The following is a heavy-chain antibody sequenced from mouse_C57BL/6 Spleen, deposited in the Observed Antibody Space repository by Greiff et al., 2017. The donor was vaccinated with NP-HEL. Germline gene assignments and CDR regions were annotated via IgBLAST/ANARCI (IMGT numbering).Heavy chain of an antibody. CDR2: IWSDGST. CDR1: GFSLTSYG. CDR3: ARQNYYGSSEDYYAMDY. Sequence: VMLVESGPGLVAPSQSLSITCTVSGFSLTSYGVHWVRQPPGKGLEWLVVIWSDGSTTYNSALKSRLSISKDNSKSQVFLKMNSLQTDDTAMYYCARQNYYGSSEDYYAMDYWGQGTSVTVSS. V-gene: IGHV2-6-1*01. D-gene: IGHD1-1*01. J-gene: IGHJ4*01.